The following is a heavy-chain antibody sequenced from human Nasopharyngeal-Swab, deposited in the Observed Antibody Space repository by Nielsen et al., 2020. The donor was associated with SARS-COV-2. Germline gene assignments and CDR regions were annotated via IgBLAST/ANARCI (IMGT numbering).Heavy chain of an antibody. J-gene: IGHJ4*02. CDR2: ISSSSSYI. Sequence: WIRQPPGKGLEWVSSISSSSSYIYYADSVKGRFTISRDNSKNTLYLQMNSLRAEDTAVYYCARGEVYYYDSSGYLNYSDYWGQGTLVT. D-gene: IGHD3-22*01. CDR3: ARGEVYYYDSSGYLNYSDY. V-gene: IGHV3-21*01.